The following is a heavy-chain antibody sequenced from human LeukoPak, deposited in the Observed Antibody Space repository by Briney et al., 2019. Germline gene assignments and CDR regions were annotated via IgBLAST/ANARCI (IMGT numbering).Heavy chain of an antibody. CDR2: ISSSSSYI. CDR1: GFTFSSYS. D-gene: IGHD6-6*01. Sequence: GGSLRLSCAASGFTFSSYSMNWVRQAPGKGLEWVSSISSSSSYIYYADSVKGRFTISRDNAKNSLYLQMNSLRAEDTAVYYCARDSSPDHYFDYWGQGTLVTVFS. CDR3: ARDSSPDHYFDY. V-gene: IGHV3-21*01. J-gene: IGHJ4*02.